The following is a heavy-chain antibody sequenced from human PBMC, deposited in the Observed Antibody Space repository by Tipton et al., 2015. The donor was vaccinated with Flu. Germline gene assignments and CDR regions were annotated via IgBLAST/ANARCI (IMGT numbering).Heavy chain of an antibody. J-gene: IGHJ5*02. Sequence: TLSLTCSVSGGSINSYYWSWIRQPAGKGLEWIGRISMGGRTNYNPSLKSRVTMSVDLFKNQISLRLSSVTAADTAVYYCARRDYSNYVSDPKSLFDPWGQGILVTVSS. V-gene: IGHV4-4*07. D-gene: IGHD4-11*01. CDR3: ARRDYSNYVSDPKSLFDP. CDR1: GGSINSYY. CDR2: ISMGGRT.